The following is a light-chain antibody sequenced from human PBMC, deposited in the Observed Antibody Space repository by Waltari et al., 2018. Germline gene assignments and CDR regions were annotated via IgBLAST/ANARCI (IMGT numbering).Light chain of an antibody. Sequence: DIQMTQSPSFLSASVGGKVTIICQASQNISNWLAWYQQKPGKAPQSLIYKSSSLESGVPSRFSGSGSGTDFSLTISSLQPEDFASYYCQQYNSVPLTFGGGTRVEIK. CDR1: QNISNW. J-gene: IGKJ4*01. CDR3: QQYNSVPLT. CDR2: KSS. V-gene: IGKV1-5*02.